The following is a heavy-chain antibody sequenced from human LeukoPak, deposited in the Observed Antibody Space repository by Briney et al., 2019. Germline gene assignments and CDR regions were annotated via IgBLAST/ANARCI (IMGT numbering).Heavy chain of an antibody. V-gene: IGHV1-8*03. CDR2: MNPNSGNT. Sequence: ASVKVSCKAFGYTFTSYDINWVRQATGQGLEWMGWMNPNSGNTGYAQKFQGRVTITRNTSISTAYMELSSLRSEDTAVYYCARGSDTAMATFDYWGQGTLVTVSS. CDR1: GYTFTSYD. J-gene: IGHJ4*02. D-gene: IGHD5-18*01. CDR3: ARGSDTAMATFDY.